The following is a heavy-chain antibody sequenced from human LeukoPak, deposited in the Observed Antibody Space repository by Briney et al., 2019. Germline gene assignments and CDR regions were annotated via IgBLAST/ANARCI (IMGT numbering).Heavy chain of an antibody. CDR3: ARTYYYDSSGSWFDP. D-gene: IGHD3-22*01. J-gene: IGHJ5*02. CDR2: ISAYNGNT. V-gene: IGHV1-18*01. Sequence: ASVKVPCKASGYTFTSYGISWVRQAPGQGLEWMGWISAYNGNTNYAQKLQGRVTMTTDTSTSTAYMELRSLRSDDTAVYYCARTYYYDSSGSWFDPWGQGTLVTVSS. CDR1: GYTFTSYG.